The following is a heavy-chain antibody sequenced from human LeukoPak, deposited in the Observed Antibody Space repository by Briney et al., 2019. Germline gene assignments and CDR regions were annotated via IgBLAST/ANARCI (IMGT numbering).Heavy chain of an antibody. CDR3: ARNGAYNLDH. CDR2: VSLGGST. V-gene: IGHV4-4*01. J-gene: IGHJ4*02. D-gene: IGHD5-24*01. CDR1: GDSISSSHW. Sequence: PETLSLTCAVSGDSISSSHWWSWVRQPPGEGLGWIGEVSLGGSTNYNPSLESRVTISLDKSTNQFSLRLSSVTAADTAVYFCARNGAYNLDHWGQGTLVTVSS.